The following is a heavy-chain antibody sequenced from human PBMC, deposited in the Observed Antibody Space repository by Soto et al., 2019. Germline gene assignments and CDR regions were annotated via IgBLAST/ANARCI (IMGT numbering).Heavy chain of an antibody. CDR2: IYYSGST. Sequence: QLQLQESGPGLVKPSETLSLTCTVSGGSISSSSYYWGWIRQPPGKGLEWIGSIYYSGSTYYNPSLKSRVTISVDTSKNQFSLKLSSVTAADTAVYYCARHGAAARPDWFDPWGQGTLVTVSS. J-gene: IGHJ5*02. D-gene: IGHD6-6*01. CDR3: ARHGAAARPDWFDP. V-gene: IGHV4-39*01. CDR1: GGSISSSSYY.